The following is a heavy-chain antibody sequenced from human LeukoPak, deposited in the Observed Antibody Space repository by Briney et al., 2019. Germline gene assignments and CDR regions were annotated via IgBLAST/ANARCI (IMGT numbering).Heavy chain of an antibody. CDR3: ARVDYGDYPSDYYYMDV. Sequence: GGSLRLSCAASGFTFSSYSMNLVRQAPGKGLEWVSSISSSSYIYYADSVKGRFTISRDNAKNSLYLQMNSLRAEDTAVYYCARVDYGDYPSDYYYMDVWGKGTTVTVSS. J-gene: IGHJ6*03. D-gene: IGHD4-17*01. CDR2: ISSSSYI. V-gene: IGHV3-21*01. CDR1: GFTFSSYS.